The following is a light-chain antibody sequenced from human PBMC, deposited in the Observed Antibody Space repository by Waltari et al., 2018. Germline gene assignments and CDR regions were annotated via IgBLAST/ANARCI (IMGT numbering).Light chain of an antibody. CDR3: QQYYDWPRT. CDR1: QRVSTN. V-gene: IGKV3-15*01. Sequence: SSASQRVSTNLAWNQQKPGQSPRLLVYGASTRATRIAARFSGSGSGTEFTLTISSLQSEDFARCYCQQYYDWPRTFGQGTKVEI. CDR2: GAS. J-gene: IGKJ1*01.